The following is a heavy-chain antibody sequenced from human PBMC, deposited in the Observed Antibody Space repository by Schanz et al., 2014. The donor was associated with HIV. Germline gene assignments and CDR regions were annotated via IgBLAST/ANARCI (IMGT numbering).Heavy chain of an antibody. Sequence: EQLVESGGGVVQPGRSLRLSCVASGFNFNSYGMHWVRQAPGKGLEWVSTISGSGGSPYYADSVKGRFTISRDNSKNTLYLQMNSLRAEDTAVYYCAKGLTIWLQPPFDYWGQGTLVTLSS. J-gene: IGHJ4*02. V-gene: IGHV3-23*04. CDR3: AKGLTIWLQPPFDY. D-gene: IGHD5-12*01. CDR1: GFNFNSYG. CDR2: ISGSGGSP.